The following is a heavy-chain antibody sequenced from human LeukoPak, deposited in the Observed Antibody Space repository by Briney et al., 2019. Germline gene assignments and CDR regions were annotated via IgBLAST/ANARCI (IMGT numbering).Heavy chain of an antibody. Sequence: SQTLSLTCAISGDSVSSNSAAWNWIRQSPSRGLEWLGRTYYRSKWYNDYAVSVKSRITINPDTSKNQFSLQLNSVTPEDTAVYYCAREKYYDSSGYGGYAFDIWGQGTMVTVSS. J-gene: IGHJ3*02. CDR2: TYYRSKWYN. CDR1: GDSVSSNSAA. D-gene: IGHD3-22*01. CDR3: AREKYYDSSGYGGYAFDI. V-gene: IGHV6-1*01.